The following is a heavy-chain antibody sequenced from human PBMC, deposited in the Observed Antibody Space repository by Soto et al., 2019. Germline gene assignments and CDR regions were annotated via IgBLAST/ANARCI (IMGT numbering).Heavy chain of an antibody. CDR3: ARDQLSVTTGSLDYYYMDV. CDR2: IYYTGST. V-gene: IGHV4-31*03. D-gene: IGHD4-17*01. J-gene: IGHJ6*03. CDR1: GGSMNSGGYY. Sequence: SETMSLTCTFSGGSMNSGGYYWNWIRQHPGKGLEWIGDIYYTGSTHYNPSLKSRVTITVDTSKNQFSLKLSSVTAADTAVYYCARDQLSVTTGSLDYYYMDVWGKGTTVTVSS.